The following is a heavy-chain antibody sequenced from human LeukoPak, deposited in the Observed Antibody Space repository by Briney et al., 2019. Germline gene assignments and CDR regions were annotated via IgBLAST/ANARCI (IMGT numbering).Heavy chain of an antibody. J-gene: IGHJ4*02. D-gene: IGHD6-13*01. CDR2: IYHSGST. CDR3: AREYLAKTYSSSWFHDV. CDR1: GGSISSSNW. V-gene: IGHV4-4*02. Sequence: PSGTLSLTCAVSGGSISSSNWWSWVRQPPGKGLEWIGEIYHSGSTNYNPSLKSRVTISVDKSKNQFSLKLSSVTAADTAVYYCAREYLAKTYSSSWFHDVWGQGTLVTVSS.